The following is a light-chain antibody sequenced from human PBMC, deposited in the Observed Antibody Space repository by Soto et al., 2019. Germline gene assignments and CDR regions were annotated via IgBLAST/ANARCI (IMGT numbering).Light chain of an antibody. J-gene: IGLJ2*01. CDR1: SSNIGSNY. CDR2: RNN. Sequence: QSVLTQPPSASGTPGQRVTISCSASSSNIGSNYVYWYQHLPGTAPKLLIYRNNQRPSGVPDRFSGSKSGTSASLAISGLRSEDEADYYCAAWDDSLSGYVVFGGGTKLTVL. V-gene: IGLV1-47*01. CDR3: AAWDDSLSGYVV.